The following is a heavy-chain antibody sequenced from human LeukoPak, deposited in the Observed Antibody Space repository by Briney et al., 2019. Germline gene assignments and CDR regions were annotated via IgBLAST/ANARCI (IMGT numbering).Heavy chain of an antibody. J-gene: IGHJ4*02. V-gene: IGHV3-30*03. CDR2: ISYDGSNK. D-gene: IGHD3/OR15-3a*01. CDR3: SRWTFDY. CDR1: GFTFSSYG. Sequence: GRSLRLSCAASGFTFSSYGMHWVRQAPGKGLEWVAVISYDGSNKYYADSVKGRFTISRDNSKNTLYLQMNSLRAEDTAVYYCSRWTFDYWGQGTLVTVSS.